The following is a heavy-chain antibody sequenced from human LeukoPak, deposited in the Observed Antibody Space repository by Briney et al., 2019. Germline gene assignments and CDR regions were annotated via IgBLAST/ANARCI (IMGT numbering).Heavy chain of an antibody. Sequence: GGSLGLSCVASGFTFSNHWMSWVRQAPGKGLEWVANIQKDGSEKHYVASVEGRFTISRDNAENSLFLQLNSLRADDTAVYYCVRLWDNSGFFGYWGQGALVTVSS. CDR1: GFTFSNHW. J-gene: IGHJ4*02. CDR3: VRLWDNSGFFGY. V-gene: IGHV3-7*01. D-gene: IGHD3-22*01. CDR2: IQKDGSEK.